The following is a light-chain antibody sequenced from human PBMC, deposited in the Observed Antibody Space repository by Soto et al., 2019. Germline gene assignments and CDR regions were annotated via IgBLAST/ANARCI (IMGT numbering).Light chain of an antibody. Sequence: QSVLTQPPSSSGTPGQRVTISCSGSSSNIGSYYVYWYQHLPGTAPKLLIYRNNQRPSGVPDRFSGSKSGTSASLAISGLRSEDEADYYCAAWDDSLSDRVFGGGTKLTVL. V-gene: IGLV1-47*01. J-gene: IGLJ3*02. CDR2: RNN. CDR3: AAWDDSLSDRV. CDR1: SSNIGSYY.